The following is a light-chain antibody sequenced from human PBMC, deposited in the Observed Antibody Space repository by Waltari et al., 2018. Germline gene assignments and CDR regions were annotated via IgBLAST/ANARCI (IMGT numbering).Light chain of an antibody. CDR2: DAS. J-gene: IGKJ4*01. V-gene: IGKV1-33*01. CDR1: QDISHF. Sequence: IVLTQSPSSLSASVGDRVTITCQASQDISHFLNWYQQKPGTAPKLLITDASTLQTGVPSRFSGNRSGTQFAFTVNGLQSEDVATYFCQQYDNLPLTFGGGSKV. CDR3: QQYDNLPLT.